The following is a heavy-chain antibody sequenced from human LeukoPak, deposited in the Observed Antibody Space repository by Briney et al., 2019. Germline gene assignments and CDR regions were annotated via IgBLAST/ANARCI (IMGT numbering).Heavy chain of an antibody. CDR1: GGSISSYY. J-gene: IGHJ6*02. V-gene: IGHV4-39*07. D-gene: IGHD4-23*01. CDR3: ARVRRWRGGMVV. CDR2: IYYSGST. Sequence: SETLSLTCTVSGGSISSYYWGWIRQPPGKGLEWIGSIYYSGSTYYNPSLKSRVTISVDRSKNQSSLKLSSVTAADTAVYYCARVRRWRGGMVVWGQGTTVTVSS.